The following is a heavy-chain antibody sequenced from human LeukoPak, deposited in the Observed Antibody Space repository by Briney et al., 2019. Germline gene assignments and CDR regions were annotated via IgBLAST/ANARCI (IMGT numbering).Heavy chain of an antibody. D-gene: IGHD5-18*01. CDR3: ARAGLWLSRGATFVDY. J-gene: IGHJ4*02. CDR2: INHSGST. Sequence: SETLSLTCAVYGGSFSGYCWSWIRQPPGKGLEWIGEINHSGSTNYNPSLKSRVTISVDTSKNQFSLKLSSVTAADTAVYYCARAGLWLSRGATFVDYWGQGTLVTVSS. V-gene: IGHV4-34*01. CDR1: GGSFSGYC.